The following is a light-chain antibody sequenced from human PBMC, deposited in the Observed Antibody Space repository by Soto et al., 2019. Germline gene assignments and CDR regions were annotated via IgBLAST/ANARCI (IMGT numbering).Light chain of an antibody. Sequence: QSVLTQPASVSGSPGQSITISCTGTTSDVGASIYVSWYQQHPGKAPKLMISEVSNRPSGVSNRFSGSKSGNTASLTISGLQAEDEAYYYCSSYTTTNTLFVFGSGTKVTVL. CDR2: EVS. CDR3: SSYTTTNTLFV. V-gene: IGLV2-14*01. CDR1: TSDVGASIY. J-gene: IGLJ1*01.